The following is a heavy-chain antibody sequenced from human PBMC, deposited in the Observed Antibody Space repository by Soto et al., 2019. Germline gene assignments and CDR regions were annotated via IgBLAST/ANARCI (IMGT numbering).Heavy chain of an antibody. V-gene: IGHV4-30-4*01. J-gene: IGHJ4*02. D-gene: IGHD6-13*01. CDR1: GGSISSGDKY. CDR3: AIAGVSSSWYYFDD. Sequence: QVQLQESGPGLVKPSQTLSHTCTVSGGSISSGDKYWTWIRQPPGKGLEWIGYNYNSVSTNYNPSLKSRVTISIDPSKNQFSLKLSSVSAADTAVYYCAIAGVSSSWYYFDDWGQGTLVTVSS. CDR2: NYNSVST.